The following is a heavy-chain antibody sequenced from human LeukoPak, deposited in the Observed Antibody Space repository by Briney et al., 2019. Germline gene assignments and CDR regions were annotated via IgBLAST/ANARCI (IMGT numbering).Heavy chain of an antibody. CDR3: ANPIYSGDYDQFDY. V-gene: IGHV3-23*01. CDR1: GFTFSNYA. Sequence: GGSLRLSCAASGFTFSNYAMSWVRQAPGKGLEWVSTIHGSGVSTYYADSVKGRSTISRDNSKNTLYLQMNSLRAEDTAVYFCANPIYSGDYDQFDYWGQGTLVTVSS. D-gene: IGHD4-17*01. J-gene: IGHJ4*02. CDR2: IHGSGVST.